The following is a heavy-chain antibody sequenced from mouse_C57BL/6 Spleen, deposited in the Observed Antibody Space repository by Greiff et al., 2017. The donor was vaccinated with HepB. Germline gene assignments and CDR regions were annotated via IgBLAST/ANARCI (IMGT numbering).Heavy chain of an antibody. J-gene: IGHJ4*01. CDR2: IYPGDGDT. Sequence: QVQLQQSGPELVKPGASVKISCKASGYAFSSSWMNWVKQRPGKGLEWIGRIYPGDGDTNSNGKFKGKATLTAAKSSSTAYMHLSSLTSEDSAVYFCARKLGHYYAMDYWGQGTSVTVSS. CDR1: GYAFSSSW. CDR3: ARKLGHYYAMDY. V-gene: IGHV1-82*01. D-gene: IGHD4-1*01.